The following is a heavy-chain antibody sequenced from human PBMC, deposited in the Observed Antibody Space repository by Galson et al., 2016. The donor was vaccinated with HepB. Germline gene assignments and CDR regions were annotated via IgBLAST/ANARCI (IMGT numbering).Heavy chain of an antibody. CDR3: ARDSDCSGGNCYFDS. V-gene: IGHV1-18*01. J-gene: IGHJ4*03. D-gene: IGHD2-15*01. CDR1: GYTFSAYG. CDR2: ISVYNGNT. Sequence: QSGAEVKKPGASVKVSCKASGYTFSAYGTTWMRQAPGQGLEWMGWISVYNGNTNYAQRFRGRVTMTTDTSTSTAYMELRSLRSDDTAVYYCARDSDCSGGNCYFDSWGQGTLVTVSS.